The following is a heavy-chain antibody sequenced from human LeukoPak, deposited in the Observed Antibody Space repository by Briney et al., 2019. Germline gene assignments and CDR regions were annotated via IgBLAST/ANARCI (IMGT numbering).Heavy chain of an antibody. CDR3: ARDHSDIVATIRAFDI. V-gene: IGHV3-21*01. Sequence: GGSLRLSCAASGFTFSSYSMNWVRQAPGKGLEWVSSISSSSSYIYYADSVKGRFTISRDNAKNSLYLQMNSLRAEDTAVYYCARDHSDIVATIRAFDIWGQGTMVTVSS. CDR2: ISSSSSYI. D-gene: IGHD5-12*01. CDR1: GFTFSSYS. J-gene: IGHJ3*02.